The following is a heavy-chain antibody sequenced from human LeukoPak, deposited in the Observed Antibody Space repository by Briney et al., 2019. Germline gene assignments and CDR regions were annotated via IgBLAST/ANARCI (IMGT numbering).Heavy chain of an antibody. V-gene: IGHV4-39*01. CDR3: ARRGYCSGGSCSTPAYYYYYYYMDV. CDR2: IYYSGST. J-gene: IGHJ6*03. Sequence: PSETLSLTCTVSGGSISSSSYYWGWVRQPQGKGLEWIGSIYYSGSTYYNPSLRSRVTISVDTSKNQFSLKLSSVTAADTAVYYCARRGYCSGGSCSTPAYYYYYYYMDVWGKGTTVTISS. CDR1: GGSISSSSYY. D-gene: IGHD2-15*01.